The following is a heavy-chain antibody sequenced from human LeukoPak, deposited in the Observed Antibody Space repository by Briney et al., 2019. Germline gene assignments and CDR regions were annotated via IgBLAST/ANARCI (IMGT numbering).Heavy chain of an antibody. CDR1: GYTFTSYY. J-gene: IGHJ4*02. V-gene: IGHV1-3*03. CDR3: ARGTGIAVAGTPSFDY. D-gene: IGHD6-19*01. Sequence: ASVKVSCKASGYTFTSYYMHWVRQAPGQRLEWMGWINAGNGNTKYSQEFQGRVTITRDTSASTAYMELSSLRSEDMAVYYCARGTGIAVAGTPSFDYWGQGTPVTVSS. CDR2: INAGNGNT.